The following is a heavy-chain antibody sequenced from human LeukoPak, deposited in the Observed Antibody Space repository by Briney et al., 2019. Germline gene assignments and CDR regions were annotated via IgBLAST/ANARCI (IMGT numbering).Heavy chain of an antibody. V-gene: IGHV3-30*02. D-gene: IGHD3-3*01. Sequence: GGSLRLSCAASGFTFSSYGMHWVRQAPGKGLERVAFIRYDGSNKYYADSVKGRFTISRDNSKNTLYLQMNSLRAEDTAVYYCAKADRFLEWRFDPWGQGTPVTVSS. CDR2: IRYDGSNK. CDR1: GFTFSSYG. J-gene: IGHJ5*02. CDR3: AKADRFLEWRFDP.